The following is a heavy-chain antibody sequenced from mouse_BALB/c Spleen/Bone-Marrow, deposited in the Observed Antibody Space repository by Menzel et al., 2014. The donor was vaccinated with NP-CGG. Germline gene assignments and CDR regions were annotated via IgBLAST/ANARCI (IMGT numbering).Heavy chain of an antibody. CDR3: AREATYYAYFDY. D-gene: IGHD1-1*01. Sequence: VQVVESAGELARPGASVKMSCKASGYTFTSNTIQWVKQRPGQGLEWIGYINPTRGYTDYNQKFKDKTTLTADKSSSTAYMQLNSLTSEDSAVYYCAREATYYAYFDYWGQGTILTVSS. CDR2: INPTRGYT. J-gene: IGHJ2*01. V-gene: IGHV1-4*02. CDR1: GYTFTSNT.